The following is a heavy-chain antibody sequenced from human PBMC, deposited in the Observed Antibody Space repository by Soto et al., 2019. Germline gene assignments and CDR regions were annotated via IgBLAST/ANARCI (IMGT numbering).Heavy chain of an antibody. CDR2: ISKDGSVI. CDR3: ARSRSGAVPDSLGF. Sequence: QVQLVESGGGVVQPGGSLRLSCAASGFSFSRFAIHWVRQAPGKGLEWVAVISKDGSVIYYADSVKGRFTISRDNSKSSLFLQVNSLTSEDTAVYHCARSRSGAVPDSLGFWGQRTLVTVSS. V-gene: IGHV3-30-3*01. D-gene: IGHD3-10*01. J-gene: IGHJ4*02. CDR1: GFSFSRFA.